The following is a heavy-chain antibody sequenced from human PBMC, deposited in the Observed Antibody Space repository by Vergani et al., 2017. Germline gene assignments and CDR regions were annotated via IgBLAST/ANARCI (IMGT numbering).Heavy chain of an antibody. D-gene: IGHD6-13*01. V-gene: IGHV4-38-2*01. CDR1: GYSISSGYY. J-gene: IGHJ3*02. CDR3: AGVDSASIAAAGTAFDI. Sequence: QVQLQESGPGLVKPSETLSLTCAVSGYSISSGYYWGWIRQPPGKGLEWIGSIYHSGSTYYNPSLKSRVTISVDTSKNQFSLKLSPVTAADTAVYYCAGVDSASIAAAGTAFDIWGQGTMVTVSS. CDR2: IYHSGST.